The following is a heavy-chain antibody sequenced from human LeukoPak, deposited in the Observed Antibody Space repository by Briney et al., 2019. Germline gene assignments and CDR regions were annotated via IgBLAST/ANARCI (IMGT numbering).Heavy chain of an antibody. V-gene: IGHV4-61*01. J-gene: IGHJ5*02. CDR1: GGSVSSGLHY. Sequence: PSETLSLTCTVSGGSVSSGLHYWNWIRQPPGKGLEWIGYIYYRGSTDYNPSLKSRVTMSVDTSMNQFSLKLRSVTAADTAVYYCARDSHFCSGISCDLGWFDPWGQGTLVTVSS. CDR3: ARDSHFCSGISCDLGWFDP. CDR2: IYYRGST. D-gene: IGHD2-2*01.